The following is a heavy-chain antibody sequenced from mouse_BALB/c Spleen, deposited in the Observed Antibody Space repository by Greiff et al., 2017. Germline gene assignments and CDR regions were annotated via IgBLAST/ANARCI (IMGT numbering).Heavy chain of an antibody. V-gene: IGHV5-9*03. CDR3: TIVTGYFDY. Sequence: EGKLVESGGGLVKPGGSLKLSCAASGFTFSSYTMSWVRQTPEKRLEWVATISSGGGNTYYPDSVKGRFTISRDNAKNNLYLQMSSLRSEDTALYYCTIVTGYFDYWGQGTTLTVSS. CDR2: ISSGGGNT. J-gene: IGHJ2*01. D-gene: IGHD2-1*01. CDR1: GFTFSSYT.